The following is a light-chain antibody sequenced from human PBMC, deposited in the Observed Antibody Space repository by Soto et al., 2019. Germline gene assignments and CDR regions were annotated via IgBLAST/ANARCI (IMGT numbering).Light chain of an antibody. CDR2: SNN. V-gene: IGLV1-47*02. Sequence: QSVLTQLPSASGTPGQRVTISCSGSSSNIGSNYVYWYQQLPGTAPKLLIYSNNQRPSGVPDRFSGSKSGTSASLAISGLRSEDEADYYCAAWDDSLSGYVFGTGTKVTVL. CDR1: SSNIGSNY. CDR3: AAWDDSLSGYV. J-gene: IGLJ1*01.